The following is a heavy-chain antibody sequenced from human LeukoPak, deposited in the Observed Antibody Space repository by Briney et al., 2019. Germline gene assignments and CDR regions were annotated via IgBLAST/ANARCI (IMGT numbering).Heavy chain of an antibody. CDR1: GVTFSSYS. CDR3: ARDQGVRLEPTYYYYYYGMDV. CDR2: FRSDGGT. Sequence: GGSLRLSCAASGVTFSSYSMSWVRQAPGAGLAWVSSFRSDGGTYYADSVKGRFTISRDASKNMLYLQMNSLRVEDTAVYYCARDQGVRLEPTYYYYYYGMDVWGQGTTVTVSS. D-gene: IGHD3-16*01. J-gene: IGHJ6*02. V-gene: IGHV3-23*01.